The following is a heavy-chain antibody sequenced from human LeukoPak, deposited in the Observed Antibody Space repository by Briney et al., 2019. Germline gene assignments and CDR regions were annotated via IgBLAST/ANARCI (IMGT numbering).Heavy chain of an antibody. Sequence: GRSLRLSCAASGFTFSSYAMHWVRQAPGKGLEWVAVISYDGSNKYYADSVKGRFTISRDNSKNTLYLQMNSLRAEDTAVYYCATKTTTVTTGYFQHWGQGTLVTVSS. CDR1: GFTFSSYA. V-gene: IGHV3-30-3*01. J-gene: IGHJ1*01. CDR2: ISYDGSNK. D-gene: IGHD4-17*01. CDR3: ATKTTTVTTGYFQH.